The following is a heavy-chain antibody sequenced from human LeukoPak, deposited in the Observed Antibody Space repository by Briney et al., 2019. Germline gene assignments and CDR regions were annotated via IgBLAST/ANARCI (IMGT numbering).Heavy chain of an antibody. Sequence: GGSLRLSCAASGFTFSSYEMNWVRQAPGKGLEWVSYISSGGNTIYYADSVKGRFTISRDNAKNSLYLQMNSLRAEDTAIYYCAREGTAMVSFDYWGQGTLVTVSS. CDR1: GFTFSSYE. CDR2: ISSGGNTI. D-gene: IGHD5-18*01. V-gene: IGHV3-48*03. J-gene: IGHJ4*02. CDR3: AREGTAMVSFDY.